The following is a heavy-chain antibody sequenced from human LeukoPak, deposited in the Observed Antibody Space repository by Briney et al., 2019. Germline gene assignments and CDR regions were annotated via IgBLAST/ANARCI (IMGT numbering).Heavy chain of an antibody. V-gene: IGHV4-59*08. Sequence: PSETLSPTCTLDTGSLTSIYWGCMRQPPGKGLEWIGYIHYSGSTSYNPSLKSRVTISLDTSRTQLSLKLTSVTAAYTAVYYCATTECNYPRWGQGTLVTVSS. J-gene: IGHJ4*02. CDR1: TGSLTSIY. D-gene: IGHD1-7*01. CDR3: ATTECNYPR. CDR2: IHYSGST.